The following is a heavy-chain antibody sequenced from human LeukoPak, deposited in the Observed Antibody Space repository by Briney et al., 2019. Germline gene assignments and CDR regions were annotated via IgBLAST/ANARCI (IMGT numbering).Heavy chain of an antibody. CDR2: ICSTGST. J-gene: IGHJ4*02. D-gene: IGHD1-26*01. Sequence: SETLSLTCTVSGGSISRYYWSWLRQPPGKGLEWIGYICSTGSTNSNPSLKSRVTISVDTSKNHFSLKLTSVTAADTAVYYCARHESAVGALFYWGQGSLVTVSS. CDR1: GGSISRYY. V-gene: IGHV4-59*08. CDR3: ARHESAVGALFY.